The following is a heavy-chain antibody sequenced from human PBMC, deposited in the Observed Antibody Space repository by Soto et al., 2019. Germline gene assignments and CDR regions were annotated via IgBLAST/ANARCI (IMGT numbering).Heavy chain of an antibody. J-gene: IGHJ4*02. D-gene: IGHD5-12*01. Sequence: QVQLVQSGAEVKKPGASVKVSCKASGYTFTSYAMHWVRQAPGQRLEWMGWINAGNGNTKYSQKFQGRVTITRDTSASTAYMELSSLRAEDTAVYYCARVSVATTPDYWGQGTLVTVSS. CDR2: INAGNGNT. V-gene: IGHV1-3*01. CDR1: GYTFTSYA. CDR3: ARVSVATTPDY.